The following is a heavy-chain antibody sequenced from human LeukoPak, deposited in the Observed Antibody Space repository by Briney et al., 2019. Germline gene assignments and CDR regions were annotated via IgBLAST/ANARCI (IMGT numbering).Heavy chain of an antibody. CDR1: GFSFSNHE. J-gene: IGHJ3*01. CDR2: ISTTGSTI. V-gene: IGHV3-48*03. Sequence: GGSLRLSCVASGFSFSNHEMNWVRQAPGKGLEWVSYISTTGSTIYYADSVKGRFTISRDNAKNSLYLQMNSLRAEDTAVYYCARDLWVANWYPGAFDFWGQRTMVTVSS. CDR3: ARDLWVANWYPGAFDF. D-gene: IGHD7-27*01.